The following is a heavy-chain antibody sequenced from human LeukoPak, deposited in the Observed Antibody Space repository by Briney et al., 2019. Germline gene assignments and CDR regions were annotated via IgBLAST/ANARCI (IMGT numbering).Heavy chain of an antibody. D-gene: IGHD3-22*01. J-gene: IGHJ4*02. CDR1: GGSTSSSSYY. V-gene: IGHV4-39*07. CDR2: IYYSGST. Sequence: PSETLSLTCTVSGGSTSSSSYYWGWIRQPPGKGLEWIGSIYYSGSTYYNPSLKSRVTISVDTSKNQFSLKLTSVSAADTAVYYCARGRVYDSSGYYYVGEFFDSWGQGTLVAVSS. CDR3: ARGRVYDSSGYYYVGEFFDS.